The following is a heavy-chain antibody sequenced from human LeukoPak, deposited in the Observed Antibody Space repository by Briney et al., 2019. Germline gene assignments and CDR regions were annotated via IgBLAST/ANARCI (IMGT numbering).Heavy chain of an antibody. Sequence: GGSLRLSCAASGFTFSSYAMYWVRQAPGKGLEWVAVIWYDGSNKYYADSVKGRFTISRDNSKNTLYLQMNSLRAEDTAVYYCARGPQYSSSYDYWGQGTLVIVSS. CDR2: IWYDGSNK. D-gene: IGHD6-13*01. CDR1: GFTFSSYA. J-gene: IGHJ4*02. V-gene: IGHV3-33*08. CDR3: ARGPQYSSSYDY.